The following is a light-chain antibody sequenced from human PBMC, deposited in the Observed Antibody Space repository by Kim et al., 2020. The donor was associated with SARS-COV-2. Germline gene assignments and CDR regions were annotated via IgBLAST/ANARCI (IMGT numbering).Light chain of an antibody. CDR2: DAS. Sequence: SASVGVKITITCQASQDIMNYLNWFQQKPGKAPLLLIYDASDLAGAPSWFSGSGSGTDFTLSITNLLPEDIATYYCQQFDSLPLTFGVGTKVDIK. J-gene: IGKJ4*01. CDR3: QQFDSLPLT. CDR1: QDIMNY. V-gene: IGKV1-33*01.